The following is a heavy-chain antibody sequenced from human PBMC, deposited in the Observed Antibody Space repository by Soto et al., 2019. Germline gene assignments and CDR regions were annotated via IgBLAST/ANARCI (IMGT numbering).Heavy chain of an antibody. D-gene: IGHD3-10*01. CDR2: IQYRGST. V-gene: IGHV4-39*01. CDR3: AETFWFGDLLFDY. J-gene: IGHJ4*02. Sequence: HLQLQESGPGLVKPSETLSLTCTVSDDSITSGAYYWGLIRQPPGKGLEWIGTIQYRGSTYYNPSLKGRHTMSLDTSKNQFSLRLTSVSAADTAVYFCAETFWFGDLLFDYGGQGTLVTVSS. CDR1: DDSITSGAYY.